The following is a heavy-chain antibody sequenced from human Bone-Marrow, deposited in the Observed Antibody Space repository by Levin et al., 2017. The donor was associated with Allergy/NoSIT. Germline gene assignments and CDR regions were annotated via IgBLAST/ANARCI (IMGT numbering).Heavy chain of an antibody. V-gene: IGHV3-23*01. D-gene: IGHD2-15*01. CDR2: IVSHGADR. J-gene: IGHJ4*02. CDR1: GFSFSNYA. CDR3: AKGALPYCSGEICYNFDS. Sequence: GGSLRLSCAASGFSFSNYAMNWVRQAPGKRLEWVSSIVSHGADRYYANSVKGRFTISRDNSENTVFLQMDSLRDEDSAIYYCAKGALPYCSGEICYNFDSWGQGSLVTVSS.